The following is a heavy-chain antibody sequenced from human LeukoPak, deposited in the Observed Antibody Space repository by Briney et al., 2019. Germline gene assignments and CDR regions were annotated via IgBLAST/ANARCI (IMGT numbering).Heavy chain of an antibody. CDR1: GFTVSSNY. CDR3: ARRELLGYSYGLRTFNI. J-gene: IGHJ3*02. V-gene: IGHV3-66*04. CDR2: IYSGGIYNDGTT. Sequence: GGSLRLSCAASGFTVSSNYMGWVRQAPGKGLEWVSVIYSGGIYNDGTTNYGDSVKGRFTISRDNSKNTLYLQMNSLRAEDTAVYYCARRELLGYSYGLRTFNIWGQGTTVTVSS. D-gene: IGHD5-18*01.